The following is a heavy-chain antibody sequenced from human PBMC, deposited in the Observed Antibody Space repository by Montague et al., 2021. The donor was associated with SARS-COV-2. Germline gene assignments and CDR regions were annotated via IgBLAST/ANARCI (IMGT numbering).Heavy chain of an antibody. Sequence: SLRLSCAASGFTFSNYDMNWVRQAPGKGPEWISYISTSAYTTSYAGSVKSRFTISRDNGKNSLYLQMNSLRVEDTAVYYCTRDYRSIVRDGLDIWGQGTKVTVSS. CDR3: TRDYRSIVRDGLDI. CDR2: ISTSAYTT. V-gene: IGHV3-48*03. J-gene: IGHJ3*02. CDR1: GFTFSNYD. D-gene: IGHD3-16*02.